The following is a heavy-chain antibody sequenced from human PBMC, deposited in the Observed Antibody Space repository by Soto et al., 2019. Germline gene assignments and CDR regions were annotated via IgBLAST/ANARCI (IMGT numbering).Heavy chain of an antibody. CDR1: GFTFSSYA. D-gene: IGHD1-26*01. Sequence: EVQLLESGGGLVQPGGSLRLSCAASGFTFSSYAMRWVRQAPGKGLEWVSAISGSGDSTYYADSVKGRFTISRDNSKNTLYLQMNSLRADDTAIYYCARRGSGSYYDCWGQGTLVTVSS. V-gene: IGHV3-23*01. CDR2: ISGSGDST. J-gene: IGHJ4*02. CDR3: ARRGSGSYYDC.